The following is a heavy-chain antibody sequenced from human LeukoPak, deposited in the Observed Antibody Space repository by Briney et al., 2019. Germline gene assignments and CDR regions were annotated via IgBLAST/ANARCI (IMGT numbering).Heavy chain of an antibody. CDR2: IHSGGST. Sequence: PGGSLRLSCAASGFTVSSHYMSWVRQAPGKGLEWVSVIHSGGSTYHADSVKGRFTISRDSSKNTVYLQMNSMRVEDTAVYYCASLAGDIWGQGTRVTVSS. CDR3: ASLAGDI. J-gene: IGHJ3*02. CDR1: GFTVSSHY. D-gene: IGHD6-19*01. V-gene: IGHV3-66*02.